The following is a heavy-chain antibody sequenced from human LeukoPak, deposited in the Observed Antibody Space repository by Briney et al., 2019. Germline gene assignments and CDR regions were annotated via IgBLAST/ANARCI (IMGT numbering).Heavy chain of an antibody. CDR1: GFTFDDYA. D-gene: IGHD2-2*01. Sequence: GGSLRLSCAASGFTFDDYAMHWVRQAPGKGLEWVSGISWNSGSIGYVDSVKGRFTISRDNAKNSLYLQMNSLRAEDTALYYCAKASIHCSSTSCYFDYWGQGTLVTVSS. CDR3: AKASIHCSSTSCYFDY. CDR2: ISWNSGSI. V-gene: IGHV3-9*01. J-gene: IGHJ4*02.